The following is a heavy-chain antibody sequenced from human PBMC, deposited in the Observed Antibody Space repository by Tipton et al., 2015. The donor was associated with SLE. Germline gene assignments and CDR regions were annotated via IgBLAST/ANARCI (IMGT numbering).Heavy chain of an antibody. CDR3: ARGGPWQQFDY. D-gene: IGHD6-13*01. J-gene: IGHJ4*02. CDR1: GGSISSHY. CDR2: INHSGST. V-gene: IGHV4-34*01. Sequence: LRLSCTVSGGSISSHYWSWIRQPPGKGLEWIGEINHSGSTNYNPSLKSRVTISVDTSKNQFSLKLSSVTAADTAVYYCARGGPWQQFDYWGQGTLVTVSS.